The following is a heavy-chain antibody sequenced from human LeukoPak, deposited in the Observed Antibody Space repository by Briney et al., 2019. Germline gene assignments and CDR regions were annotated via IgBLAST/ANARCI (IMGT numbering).Heavy chain of an antibody. J-gene: IGHJ4*02. CDR1: VYTLTSYG. Sequence: APVTVSRTASVYTLTSYGITWVGQAPGQGGEWVGWITPYNGKTSYAQKLQGRVTMTTDTYTTTAYMELRSLRSDDTAVYYCGRDYYGSGRANCDYWGQGTLVTVSS. CDR2: ITPYNGKT. V-gene: IGHV1-18*01. D-gene: IGHD3-10*01. CDR3: GRDYYGSGRANCDY.